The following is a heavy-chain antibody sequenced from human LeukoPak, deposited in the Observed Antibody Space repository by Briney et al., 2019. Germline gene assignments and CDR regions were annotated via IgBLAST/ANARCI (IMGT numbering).Heavy chain of an antibody. J-gene: IGHJ6*02. CDR1: GFTFSSYW. CDR2: INKDGGEK. CDR3: AVGHGLRYFDWLLVPPYYYYGMDV. V-gene: IGHV3-7*03. Sequence: GGSLRLSCAASGFTFSSYWMSWVRQAPGKGLEWVANINKDGGEKYYVDSVKGRFTISRDNSKNTLYLQMNSLRAEDTAVYYCAVGHGLRYFDWLLVPPYYYYGMDVWGQGTTVTVSS. D-gene: IGHD3-9*01.